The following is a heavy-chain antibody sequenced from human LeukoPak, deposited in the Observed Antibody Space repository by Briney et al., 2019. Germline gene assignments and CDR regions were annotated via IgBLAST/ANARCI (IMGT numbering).Heavy chain of an antibody. Sequence: SETLSLTCTVSGGSISSYYWSWIRQPPGKGLEWIGYIYYSGSTNYNPSLKSRVTISVDTSKNQFSLKLSSVTAADTAVYYCARHGGAWGYCSGGSCPILDYWGQGTLSPSPQ. V-gene: IGHV4-59*08. CDR2: IYYSGST. CDR1: GGSISSYY. J-gene: IGHJ4*02. CDR3: ARHGGAWGYCSGGSCPILDY. D-gene: IGHD2-15*01.